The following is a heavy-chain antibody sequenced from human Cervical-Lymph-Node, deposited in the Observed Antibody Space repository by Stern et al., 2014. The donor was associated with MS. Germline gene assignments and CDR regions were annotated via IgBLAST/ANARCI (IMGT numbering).Heavy chain of an antibody. V-gene: IGHV3-30*04. CDR1: GFTFSSSP. CDR2: LSYDGSQK. CDR3: ARDLNLAAWGAFDV. J-gene: IGHJ3*01. D-gene: IGHD6-19*01. Sequence: VQLVESGGGVVQPGRSLRLTCAASGFTFSSSPMHWVRQAPGKGPEWVAVLSYDGSQKDYADSVRGRFTISRDNSNNMLYLKLSSLRPEDPAVYYCARDLNLAAWGAFDVWGQGTLVTVSS.